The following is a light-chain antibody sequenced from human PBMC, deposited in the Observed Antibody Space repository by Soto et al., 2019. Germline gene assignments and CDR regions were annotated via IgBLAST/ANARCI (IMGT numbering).Light chain of an antibody. CDR3: QQTYAAPLT. CDR1: QSVSSN. V-gene: IGKV3-15*01. Sequence: EIVMTQSPATLSVSPGDRATLSCRASQSVSSNLGWYQQKPGQAPRLLIYGASTRASGIPARFSGSGSGTDFTLTISSLQSEDFATYYCQQTYAAPLTFGGGTRVEI. J-gene: IGKJ4*01. CDR2: GAS.